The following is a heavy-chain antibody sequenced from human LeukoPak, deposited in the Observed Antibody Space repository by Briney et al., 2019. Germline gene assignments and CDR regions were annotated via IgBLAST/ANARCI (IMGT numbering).Heavy chain of an antibody. CDR1: GFTFSSYA. J-gene: IGHJ3*02. Sequence: GGSLRLSCAASGFTFSSYAMSWVRQAPGKGLEWVSAISGSGGSTYYADSVEGRFTISRDNSKNTLYLQMNSLRAEDTAVYYCATTTYDSSGYYSMGAFDIWGQGTMVTVSS. CDR3: ATTTYDSSGYYSMGAFDI. V-gene: IGHV3-23*01. CDR2: ISGSGGST. D-gene: IGHD3-22*01.